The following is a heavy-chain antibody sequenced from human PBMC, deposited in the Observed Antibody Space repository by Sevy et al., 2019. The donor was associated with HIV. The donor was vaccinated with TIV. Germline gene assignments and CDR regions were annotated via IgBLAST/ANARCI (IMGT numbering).Heavy chain of an antibody. V-gene: IGHV4-30-4*01. CDR3: ARDDTDYTSSSVWFDP. Sequence: SETLSLTCTVSGGSISSGNYYWHWIRQPPGKGLEWIGYISYTGNTYYNPSLQSPVTISVDTSNNQFSLRLTSVTAADTAVYYCARDDTDYTSSSVWFDPWGQGTLVTVSS. CDR2: ISYTGNT. D-gene: IGHD6-6*01. J-gene: IGHJ5*02. CDR1: GGSISSGNYY.